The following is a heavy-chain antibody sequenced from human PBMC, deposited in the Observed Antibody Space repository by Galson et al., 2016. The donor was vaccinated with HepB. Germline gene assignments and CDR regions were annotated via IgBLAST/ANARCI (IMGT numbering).Heavy chain of an antibody. CDR3: AKDWHSYGPGGSMDV. V-gene: IGHV3-48*02. J-gene: IGHJ6*02. CDR2: ITRTSTST. CDR1: GFSFSDHS. D-gene: IGHD5-18*01. Sequence: LRLSCAASGFSFSDHSMNWVRQAPGKGLEWVAPITRTSTSTYYLESVRGRFTISRDDAKNSLFLQMNGLRDEDTAIYYCAKDWHSYGPGGSMDVWGQGTTVTVSS.